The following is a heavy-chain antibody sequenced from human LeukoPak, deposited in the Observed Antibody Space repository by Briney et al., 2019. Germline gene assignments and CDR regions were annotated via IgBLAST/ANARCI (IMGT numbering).Heavy chain of an antibody. V-gene: IGHV3-23*01. CDR3: VKVAVQTQVVPAAIFFDY. CDR2: ISSSGSGT. J-gene: IGHJ4*02. D-gene: IGHD2-2*01. CDR1: GFTFSSFA. Sequence: GGSLRLSCAASGFTFSSFAMSWVRQAPGKGLEWVSTISSSGSGTYYADSVKGRFTISRDNSKDTLYLQMNSLSAEDTAVYYCVKVAVQTQVVPAAIFFDYWGQGTLVTVSS.